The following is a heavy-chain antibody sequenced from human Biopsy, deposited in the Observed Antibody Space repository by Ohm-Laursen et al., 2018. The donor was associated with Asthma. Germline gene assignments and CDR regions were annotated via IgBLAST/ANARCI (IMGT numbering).Heavy chain of an antibody. CDR1: GFSFSNFA. J-gene: IGHJ3*02. D-gene: IGHD1-1*01. V-gene: IGHV3-30*01. Sequence: SLRLSCTAPGFSFSNFAIHWVRHATGKGLVWVGAISKDASTQDYADSVKGRFTMARDNSKNTLDLQMNSLREEDTAVYYCVRDGTDDAFDIWGQGTVVSVSS. CDR2: ISKDASTQ. CDR3: VRDGTDDAFDI.